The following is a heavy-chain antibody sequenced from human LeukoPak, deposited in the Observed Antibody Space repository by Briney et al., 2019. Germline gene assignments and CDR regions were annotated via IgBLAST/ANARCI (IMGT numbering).Heavy chain of an antibody. Sequence: ASVKVSCKASGYTFTGYYIHWVRQAPGQGLEWMGWINPNSGGTNYAQKFQGRVTMTRDTSISTAYMELSRLRSDDTAVYYCARVHCSSTSCYRGAFDIWGQGTMVTVSS. V-gene: IGHV1-2*02. CDR3: ARVHCSSTSCYRGAFDI. CDR2: INPNSGGT. D-gene: IGHD2-2*02. CDR1: GYTFTGYY. J-gene: IGHJ3*02.